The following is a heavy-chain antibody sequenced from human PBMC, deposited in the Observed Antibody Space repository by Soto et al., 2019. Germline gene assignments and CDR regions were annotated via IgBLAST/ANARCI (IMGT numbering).Heavy chain of an antibody. J-gene: IGHJ6*02. D-gene: IGHD2-8*01. CDR1: GYRFSSYW. V-gene: IGHV5-51*01. CDR2: IYPGDSDT. CDR3: ARQGSNGAYYYYGMDV. Sequence: GESLKISCKGSGYRFSSYWIAWVRQMPGKGLEWMGIIYPGDSDTIHSPSFQGQVTFSADKSTSTAYLQWSSLKASDSAMYYCARQGSNGAYYYYGMDVWGQGTTVTVSS.